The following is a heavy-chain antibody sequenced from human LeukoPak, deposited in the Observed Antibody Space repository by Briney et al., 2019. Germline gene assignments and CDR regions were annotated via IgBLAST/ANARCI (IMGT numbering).Heavy chain of an antibody. J-gene: IGHJ3*02. CDR1: GFTFSSFS. Sequence: KPGGSLRLSCAASGFTFSSFSMNWVRQAPGKGLELISSISSSGSSVFYADSVKGRFTISRDNAKNTLYLQMNSLRVEDTAVYYCARGGSPPEALGDALNIWGQGTMVTVSS. V-gene: IGHV3-21*01. CDR3: ARGGSPPEALGDALNI. CDR2: ISSSGSSV. D-gene: IGHD1-26*01.